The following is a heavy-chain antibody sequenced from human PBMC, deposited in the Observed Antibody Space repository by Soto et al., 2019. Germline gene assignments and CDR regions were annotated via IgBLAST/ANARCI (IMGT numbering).Heavy chain of an antibody. CDR1: GFTFSSYA. Sequence: EVQLLESGGGLVQPGGSLRLSCAASGFTFSSYAMSWVRQAPGKGLEWVSAISGSGGSTYYADSVKGRFTISRDNSKNTLYLQMNSLRAEDTAGYYCAEEIVPHRRARTTGLGYWGQGTLVTVSS. CDR3: AEEIVPHRRARTTGLGY. V-gene: IGHV3-23*01. J-gene: IGHJ4*02. CDR2: ISGSGGST. D-gene: IGHD6-6*01.